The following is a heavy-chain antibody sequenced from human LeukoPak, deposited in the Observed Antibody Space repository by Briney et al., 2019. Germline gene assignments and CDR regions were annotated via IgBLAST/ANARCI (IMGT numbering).Heavy chain of an antibody. Sequence: GGSLRLSCAASGFTFSSYSMNWVRQAPGKGLEWVSSISSSSSYIYYADSVKGRFTISRDNAKNSLYLQMNSLRAEDTALYYCAKDIGLSIRHFDWSNGMDVWGQGTTVTVSS. CDR2: ISSSSSYI. CDR3: AKDIGLSIRHFDWSNGMDV. V-gene: IGHV3-21*04. D-gene: IGHD3-9*01. J-gene: IGHJ6*02. CDR1: GFTFSSYS.